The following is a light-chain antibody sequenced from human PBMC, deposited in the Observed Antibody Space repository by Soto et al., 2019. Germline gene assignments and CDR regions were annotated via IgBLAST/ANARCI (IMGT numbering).Light chain of an antibody. CDR3: SSYTSSSTLFV. CDR1: SIDVGGYNY. CDR2: EVS. V-gene: IGLV2-14*01. Sequence: QSVLTQPASLSGSPGQSITISCTGTSIDVGGYNYVSWYQQHPGKAPKLMIYEVSNRPSGVSNRFSGSKSGNTASLTISGLQAEDEADYYCSSYTSSSTLFVFGTGTKLTVL. J-gene: IGLJ1*01.